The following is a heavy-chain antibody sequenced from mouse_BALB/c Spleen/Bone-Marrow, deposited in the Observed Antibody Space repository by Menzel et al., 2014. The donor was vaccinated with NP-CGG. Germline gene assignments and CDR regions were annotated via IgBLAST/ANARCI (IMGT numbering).Heavy chain of an antibody. Sequence: VQLQQSGAELVKPGASVKLSCTASGFNIKDTYMHWVKQRPEQGLEWIGRIDPANGNTKYDPKFQGKATITADTSSNTAYLQLSGLTSEDTAVYYCARGGTTATWYSDVWGAGTTVTVSS. D-gene: IGHD1-2*01. CDR1: GFNIKDTY. CDR3: ARGGTTATWYSDV. CDR2: IDPANGNT. J-gene: IGHJ1*01. V-gene: IGHV14-3*02.